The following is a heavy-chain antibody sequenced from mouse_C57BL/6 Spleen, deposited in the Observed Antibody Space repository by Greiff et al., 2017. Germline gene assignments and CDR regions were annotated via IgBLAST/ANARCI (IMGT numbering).Heavy chain of an antibody. CDR1: GYAFSSSW. CDR3: AREVTTVVDY. Sequence: VQLQQSGPELVKPGASVKISCKASGYAFSSSWMNWVKQRPGKGLEWIGRIYPGDGDTNYNGKFKGKATLTADKSSSTAYMQLSSLTSEDSAVYFCAREVTTVVDYGGQGTTLTVSS. D-gene: IGHD1-1*01. CDR2: IYPGDGDT. V-gene: IGHV1-82*01. J-gene: IGHJ2*01.